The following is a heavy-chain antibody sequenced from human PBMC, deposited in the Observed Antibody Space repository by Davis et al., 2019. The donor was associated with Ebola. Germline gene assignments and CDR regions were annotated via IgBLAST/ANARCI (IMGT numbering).Heavy chain of an antibody. CDR2: IYPGDSDT. Sequence: GESLKISCKGSGYSFTSYWIGWVRQMPGKGLEWMGIIYPGDSDTRYSPSFQGQVTISADKSISTAYLQWNSLKASDTAMYYCARQTHHFLSCPRTWFDPWGQGTLVTVSS. J-gene: IGHJ5*02. V-gene: IGHV5-51*01. D-gene: IGHD3-3*02. CDR3: ARQTHHFLSCPRTWFDP. CDR1: GYSFTSYW.